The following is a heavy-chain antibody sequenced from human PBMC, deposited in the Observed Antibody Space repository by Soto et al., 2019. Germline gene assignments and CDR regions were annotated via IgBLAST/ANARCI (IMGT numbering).Heavy chain of an antibody. CDR3: TMAHTSPFDY. CDR2: IWYDGSQQ. V-gene: IGHV3-33*01. Sequence: QVQLVESGGGLVQPGRSLRLSCAASGFSFSGFGMHWVRQAPGKGLEWVAIIWYDGSQQHYADSVKGRFNISRDTSKIILYLQMNSLRAEYTAVYYCTMAHTSPFDYWGQGTLVTVSS. J-gene: IGHJ4*02. CDR1: GFSFSGFG.